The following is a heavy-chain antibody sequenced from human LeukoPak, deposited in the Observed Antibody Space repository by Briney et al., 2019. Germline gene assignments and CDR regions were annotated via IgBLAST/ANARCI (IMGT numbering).Heavy chain of an antibody. CDR2: IWYDGSNK. J-gene: IGHJ4*02. CDR3: ARAPLVPAALYYFDY. Sequence: GGSLRLSCAASGFTFSSYGMHWVRQAPGKGLEWVAVIWYDGSNKYYADSVKGRFTISRDNSKNTLYLQMNSLRAEDTAVYYCARAPLVPAALYYFDYWGQGTLVTASS. V-gene: IGHV3-33*01. D-gene: IGHD2-2*01. CDR1: GFTFSSYG.